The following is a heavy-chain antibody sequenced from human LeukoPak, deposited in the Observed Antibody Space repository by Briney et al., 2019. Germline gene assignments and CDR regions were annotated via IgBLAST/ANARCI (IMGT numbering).Heavy chain of an antibody. D-gene: IGHD4-23*01. J-gene: IGHJ4*02. CDR2: IYSGGTT. Sequence: PGGSLRLSCAASGFTFSDYYMNWVRQAPGKGLEWVSVIYSGGTTYYADSVKGRFTISRDNSKNTLYLQMNSLGTEDTAVYYCARELHLGQGTLVTVSS. CDR3: ARELH. CDR1: GFTFSDYY. V-gene: IGHV3-66*02.